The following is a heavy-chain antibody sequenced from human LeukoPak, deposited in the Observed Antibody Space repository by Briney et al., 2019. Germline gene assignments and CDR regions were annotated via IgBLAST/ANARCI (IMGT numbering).Heavy chain of an antibody. CDR2: IYYNGNT. J-gene: IGHJ3*02. Sequence: SETLSLTCTVSGGSISSGGYYWSWIRQHPGKGLEWIGYIYYNGNTYYNPSLKSRLTISGDTSKNQFSLKLSSVTAADTAVYYCVRNFDSYNAFDIWGQGTVVTVSS. CDR3: VRNFDSYNAFDI. CDR1: GGSISSGGYY. V-gene: IGHV4-31*03. D-gene: IGHD3-22*01.